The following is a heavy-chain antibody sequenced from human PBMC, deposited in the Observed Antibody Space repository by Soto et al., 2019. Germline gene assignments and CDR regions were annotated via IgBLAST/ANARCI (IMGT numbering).Heavy chain of an antibody. CDR3: ARVPDR. Sequence: PSETLSLTCTVSNGSFSPNYWAWIRQPPGKGLECVGYLYYGRTTRYNPSLKSRVSLSLETSKNQCSLRLSSMTAADTAVYYCARVPDRWGQGTLVTVSS. D-gene: IGHD2-2*01. J-gene: IGHJ5*02. CDR2: LYYGRTT. CDR1: NGSFSPNY. V-gene: IGHV4-59*01.